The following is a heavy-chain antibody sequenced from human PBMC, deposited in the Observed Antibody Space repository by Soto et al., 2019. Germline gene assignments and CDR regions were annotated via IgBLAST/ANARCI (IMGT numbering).Heavy chain of an antibody. CDR1: GGSISSGGYS. CDR3: ARATYYDFWSGPDN. V-gene: IGHV4-30-2*01. J-gene: IGHJ4*02. CDR2: IYHSGST. Sequence: PSETLSLTCAVSGGSISSGGYSWSWIRQPPGKGLEWIGYIYHSGSTYYNPSLKSRVTISVDRSKNQFSLKLSSVTAADTAVYYCARATYYDFWSGPDNWGKGTLVTVSS. D-gene: IGHD3-3*01.